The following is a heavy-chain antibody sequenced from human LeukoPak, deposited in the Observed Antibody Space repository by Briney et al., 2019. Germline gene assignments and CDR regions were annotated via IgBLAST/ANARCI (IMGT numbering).Heavy chain of an antibody. CDR2: IYPGDSET. D-gene: IGHD6-25*01. Sequence: GESLKISCKTSGYIFTNYWIGWVRQKPGKGLEWIGFIYPGDSETTYSPSFQGQVSISADKSTSTAYLQWTRLAASDTAVYYCARNPAAAGSAYKWFDPWGQGTLVTVSS. V-gene: IGHV5-51*01. CDR3: ARNPAAAGSAYKWFDP. CDR1: GYIFTNYW. J-gene: IGHJ5*02.